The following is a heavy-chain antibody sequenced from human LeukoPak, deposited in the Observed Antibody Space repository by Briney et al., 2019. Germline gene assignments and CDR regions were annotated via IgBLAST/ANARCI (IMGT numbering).Heavy chain of an antibody. CDR1: GGTFSSYA. D-gene: IGHD5-24*01. CDR3: ASAVEMATTADY. J-gene: IGHJ4*02. CDR2: IIPIFGTA. Sequence: SVKVSCKASGGTFSSYAISWVRQAPGQGLEWMGGIIPIFGTANYAQKFQGRVTITAGESTSTAYMELSSLRSEDTAVYYCASAVEMATTADYWGQGTLVTVSS. V-gene: IGHV1-69*13.